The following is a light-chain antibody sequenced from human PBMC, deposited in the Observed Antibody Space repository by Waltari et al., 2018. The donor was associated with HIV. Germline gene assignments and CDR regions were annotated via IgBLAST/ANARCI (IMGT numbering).Light chain of an antibody. CDR2: GNY. V-gene: IGLV1-40*01. Sequence: QSVLTPPPSVSGAPGQRVTIPCPGSRPNIGAGYAIPSYQQLPGTAPKLLIYGNYNRPSGVPDRFSGSKSGTSASLAITGLQAEDEADYYCQSYDSSLSGWVFGGGTKLTVL. CDR1: RPNIGAGYA. J-gene: IGLJ3*02. CDR3: QSYDSSLSGWV.